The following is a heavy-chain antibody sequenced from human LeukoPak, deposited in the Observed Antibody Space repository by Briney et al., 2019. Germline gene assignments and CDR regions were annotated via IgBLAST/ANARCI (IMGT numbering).Heavy chain of an antibody. Sequence: SETLSLTCAVYGGSFSGYYWSWIRQPPGKGLEWIGEINHSGSTNYNPSLKSRVTTSVATSKNQFTLKLSSVTAAETAVYYCARTTTLPYYYYYYMDVWGKGTTVTVSS. CDR1: GGSFSGYY. J-gene: IGHJ6*03. V-gene: IGHV4-34*01. CDR2: INHSGST. CDR3: ARTTTLPYYYYYYMDV. D-gene: IGHD1-1*01.